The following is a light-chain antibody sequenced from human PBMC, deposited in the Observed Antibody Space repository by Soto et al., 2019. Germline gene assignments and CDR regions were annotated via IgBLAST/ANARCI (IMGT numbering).Light chain of an antibody. CDR1: SSDIGDYDY. CDR3: CSYTDIALDVV. Sequence: QSVLTQPASVSGSPGQSITISCTGTSSDIGDYDYVSWYQHLPGKAPKLLIFDVTHRPSGVSDRFSGSKSGNTASLTISGVRPEDEADYYCCSYTDIALDVVFGGGTKVNVL. CDR2: DVT. J-gene: IGLJ2*01. V-gene: IGLV2-14*01.